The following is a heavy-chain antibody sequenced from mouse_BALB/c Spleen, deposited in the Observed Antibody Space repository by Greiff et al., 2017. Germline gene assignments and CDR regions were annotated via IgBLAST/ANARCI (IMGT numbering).Heavy chain of an antibody. V-gene: IGHV1S81*02. J-gene: IGHJ2*01. Sequence: QDQLQQPGAELVKPGASVKLSCRASGYTFTSYWMHGVKQRPGQGLEWIGGIKPSNGRTNYNEKFKSKAKLHVDKSSVTAYMQLRSRTSEDSAVYYRARRSRQIGLLDYWGQGTTLTVSS. CDR1: GYTFTSYW. CDR3: ARRSRQIGLLDY. D-gene: IGHD3-2*01. CDR2: IKPSNGRT.